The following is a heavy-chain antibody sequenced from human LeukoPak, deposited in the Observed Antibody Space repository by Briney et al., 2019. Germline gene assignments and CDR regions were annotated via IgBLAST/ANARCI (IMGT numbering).Heavy chain of an antibody. Sequence: GGSLRLSCTASGFTSSSYGMHWVRQAPGKGLEWVAFIRYDGSNKYYADSVKGRFTISRDNSKNTLYLQMNSLRAEDTAVYYCAKVPPCGDYDFDYWGQGTLVTVSS. CDR2: IRYDGSNK. CDR1: GFTSSSYG. J-gene: IGHJ4*02. V-gene: IGHV3-30*02. CDR3: AKVPPCGDYDFDY. D-gene: IGHD4-17*01.